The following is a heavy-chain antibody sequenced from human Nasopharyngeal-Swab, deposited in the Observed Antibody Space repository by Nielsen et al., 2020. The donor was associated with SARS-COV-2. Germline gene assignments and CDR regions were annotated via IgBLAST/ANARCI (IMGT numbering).Heavy chain of an antibody. CDR3: ARGPGGYCTNGVCPNYYYMDV. CDR2: INPNSGGT. J-gene: IGHJ6*03. CDR1: GYTFTGYY. V-gene: IGHV1-2*04. Sequence: VKVSCKASGYTFTGYYMHWVRQAPGQGLEWMGWINPNSGGTNYAQKFQGWVTMTRDTSISTAYMELSRLRSDDTAVYYCARGPGGYCTNGVCPNYYYMDVWGKGTTVTVSS. D-gene: IGHD2-8*01.